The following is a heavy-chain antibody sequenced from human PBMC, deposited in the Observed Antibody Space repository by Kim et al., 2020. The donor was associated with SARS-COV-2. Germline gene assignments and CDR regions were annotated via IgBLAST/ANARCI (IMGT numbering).Heavy chain of an antibody. CDR3: ARDVRGYSYGPLGY. CDR1: GFTFSSYA. Sequence: GGSLRLSCAASGFTFSSYAMHWVRQAPGKGLEWVAVISYDGSNKYYADSVKGRFTISRDNSKNTLYLQMNSLRAEDTAVYYCARDVRGYSYGPLGYWGQGTLVTVSS. V-gene: IGHV3-30*04. CDR2: ISYDGSNK. J-gene: IGHJ4*02. D-gene: IGHD5-18*01.